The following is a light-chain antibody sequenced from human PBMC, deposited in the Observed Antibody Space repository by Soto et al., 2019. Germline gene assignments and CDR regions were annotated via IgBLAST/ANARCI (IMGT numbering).Light chain of an antibody. CDR2: GNS. CDR3: QYYDRSLRACV. CDR1: NSNIGSDYG. Sequence: QLVLTQPPSVSGAPGQRVTISCTGTNSNIGSDYGVHWYQQFPGTAPKLLIYGNSNRPSGVPDRFSGSKSGTSASLAITGLQAEDEADYYCQYYDRSLRACVFGTGTKLTVL. J-gene: IGLJ1*01. V-gene: IGLV1-40*01.